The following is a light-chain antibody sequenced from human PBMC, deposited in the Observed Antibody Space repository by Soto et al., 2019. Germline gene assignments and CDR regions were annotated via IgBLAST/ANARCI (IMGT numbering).Light chain of an antibody. V-gene: IGKV1-5*03. J-gene: IGKJ1*01. Sequence: DIQMTQSPSTLSASVGDRVTITCRASQSISSWLAWYQQKPGKAPKLLIYKSSTLESGVPSRFSGSGSGTEFTLTISSLQPDDFAPYYCQQYNNYSWTFGQGTKVEIK. CDR3: QQYNNYSWT. CDR2: KSS. CDR1: QSISSW.